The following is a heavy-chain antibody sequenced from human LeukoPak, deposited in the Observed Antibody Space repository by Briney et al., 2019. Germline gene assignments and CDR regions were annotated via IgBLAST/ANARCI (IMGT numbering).Heavy chain of an antibody. D-gene: IGHD2-15*01. CDR1: GFTFSSYS. Sequence: GGSLRLSCAASGFTFSSYSMNWVRQAPGEGLEWVSSISSSSSYIYYADSVKGRFTISRDNAKNSLYLQMNSLRAEDTAVYYCARGADCSGGSCYLDYWGQGTLVTVS. V-gene: IGHV3-21*01. J-gene: IGHJ4*02. CDR3: ARGADCSGGSCYLDY. CDR2: ISSSSSYI.